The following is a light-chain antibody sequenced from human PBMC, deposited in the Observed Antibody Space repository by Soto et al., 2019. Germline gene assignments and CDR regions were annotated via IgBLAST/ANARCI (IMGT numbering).Light chain of an antibody. V-gene: IGKV3-11*01. CDR3: QQRSNWPLT. Sequence: EILLTQSPATLSLSPGDRATLSCSASQSVSSYLAWYQQKPGQAPRLLIYDASNRATGIPARFSGSGSGTDFTLTISSLEPEDFAVYYCQQRSNWPLTFGGGTKVEIK. CDR2: DAS. CDR1: QSVSSY. J-gene: IGKJ4*01.